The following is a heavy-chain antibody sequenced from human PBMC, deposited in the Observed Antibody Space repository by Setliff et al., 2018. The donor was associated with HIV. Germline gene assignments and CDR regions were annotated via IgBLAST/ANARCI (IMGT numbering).Heavy chain of an antibody. CDR3: AEDKVIAVYYYYGMDV. J-gene: IGHJ6*02. V-gene: IGHV3-7*03. D-gene: IGHD2-21*01. Sequence: GGSLRLSCAASGFTFGSYWMSWVRQAPGKGLEWVANINQDGGEKYYVDSVKGRFTISRDNAKNSLYLQMNSLRAEDTAVYYCAEDKVIAVYYYYGMDVWGQGTTVTAP. CDR2: INQDGGEK. CDR1: GFTFGSYW.